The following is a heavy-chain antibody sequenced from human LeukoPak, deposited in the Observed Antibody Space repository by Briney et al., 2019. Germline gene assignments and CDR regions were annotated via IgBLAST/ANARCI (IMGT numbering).Heavy chain of an antibody. Sequence: GGSLRLSCAASGFTFRNYPMSWARQAPGKGLEWVSSISSSSSYIYYADSVKGRFTISRDNAKNSLYLQMSSLRAEDTAVYYCARDWPPRDGYNCWGQGTLVTVSS. V-gene: IGHV3-21*01. CDR2: ISSSSSYI. D-gene: IGHD5-24*01. CDR1: GFTFRNYP. J-gene: IGHJ4*02. CDR3: ARDWPPRDGYNC.